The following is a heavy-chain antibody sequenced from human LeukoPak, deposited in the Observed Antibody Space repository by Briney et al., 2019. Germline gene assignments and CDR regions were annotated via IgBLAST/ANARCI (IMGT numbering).Heavy chain of an antibody. CDR2: IKQDGSEK. J-gene: IGHJ6*03. CDR3: ARDQSLYGDYAHYYYYYMDV. Sequence: PGGSLRLSCAASGFTFSSYWMSWVRQAPGKGLEWVANIKQDGSEKYYVDSVKGRFTISRDNAKNSLYLQMDSLRAEDTAVYYCARDQSLYGDYAHYYYYYMDVWGKGTTVTVSS. V-gene: IGHV3-7*01. CDR1: GFTFSSYW. D-gene: IGHD4-17*01.